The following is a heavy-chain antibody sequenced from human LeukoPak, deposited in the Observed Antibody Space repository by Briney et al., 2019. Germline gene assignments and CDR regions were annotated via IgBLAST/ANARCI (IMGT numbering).Heavy chain of an antibody. J-gene: IGHJ4*02. CDR1: GYSFNTYW. D-gene: IGHD1-26*01. Sequence: PGESLKISCKGSGYSFNTYWIAWVRQMPGKGLEVMGIVYPGDSDTRYSPSFQGQVTISVDKSISTAYLQWSSLKASDTAIYYCARHYTVGATQSNFDFWGQGTLVTVSS. CDR2: VYPGDSDT. V-gene: IGHV5-51*01. CDR3: ARHYTVGATQSNFDF.